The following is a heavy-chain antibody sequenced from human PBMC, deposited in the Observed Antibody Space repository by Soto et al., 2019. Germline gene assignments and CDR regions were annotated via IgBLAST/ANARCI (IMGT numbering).Heavy chain of an antibody. Sequence: QVQLVQSGAEVKKPGSSVKVSCKASGGTFSSYSITWVRQAPGQGLEWMGRIIPILGITNNAKKFQGRVTFTAEKPTTTASMRLSSLGSEDTPVYSFPRASGYSTPCFDYWAREPWSPSPQ. CDR2: IIPILGIT. J-gene: IGHJ4*02. V-gene: IGHV1-69*02. D-gene: IGHD6-13*01. CDR3: PRASGYSTPCFDY. CDR1: GGTFSSYS.